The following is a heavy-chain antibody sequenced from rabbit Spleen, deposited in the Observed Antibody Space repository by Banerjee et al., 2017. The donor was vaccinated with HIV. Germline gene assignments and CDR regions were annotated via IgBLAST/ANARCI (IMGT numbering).Heavy chain of an antibody. D-gene: IGHD1-1*01. CDR1: GFSFSGSYW. J-gene: IGHJ4*01. V-gene: IGHV1S45*01. CDR3: VRARPYPFVL. CDR2: IYAGNGGTT. Sequence: QEQLEESGGDLVKPEGSLTLTCTASGFSFSGSYWICWVRQAPGKGLELIACIYAGNGGTTYYATWVNGRFTISSHDAQNTLYLQLNSLTVADTATYFCVRARPYPFVLWGPGTLVTVS.